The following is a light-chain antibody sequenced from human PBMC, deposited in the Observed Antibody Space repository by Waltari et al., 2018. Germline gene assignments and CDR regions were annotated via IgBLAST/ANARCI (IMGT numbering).Light chain of an antibody. Sequence: IQMTQSPSSVSSSVGASVSITCRASQGINNWLAWYQQKPGKAPNLLIFAASNLQSGVPSRFSGSGSGTDFTLTISSLQPEDFATYYCQQAHSFPLTFGGGTMVEIK. CDR2: AAS. J-gene: IGKJ4*01. CDR1: QGINNW. V-gene: IGKV1-12*01. CDR3: QQAHSFPLT.